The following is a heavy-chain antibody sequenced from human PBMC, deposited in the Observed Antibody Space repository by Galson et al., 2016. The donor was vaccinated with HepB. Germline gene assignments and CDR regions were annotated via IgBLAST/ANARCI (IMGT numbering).Heavy chain of an antibody. J-gene: IGHJ4*02. V-gene: IGHV3-74*01. CDR2: IRND. CDR3: ARDGGLVTPFDC. D-gene: IGHD4-23*01. CDR1: GFTFSSYW. Sequence: SLRLSCAASGFTFSSYWIHWVRQAPGKGLEWVSRIRNDETTTVIGRFTISRDNAKNTLYLEMKSLRAEDTAVYYCARDGGLVTPFDCWGQGTLVTVSS.